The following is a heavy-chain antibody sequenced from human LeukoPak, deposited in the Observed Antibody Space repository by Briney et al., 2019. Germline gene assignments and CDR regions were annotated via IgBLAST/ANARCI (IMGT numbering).Heavy chain of an antibody. V-gene: IGHV1-69*01. CDR3: ARGFYGDYRGINLNYFDY. D-gene: IGHD4-17*01. CDR2: IIIIFGTA. J-gene: IGHJ4*02. Sequence: SVKVSCKASGGAFSSYAIGWVRQAPGQGLEWMGGIIIIFGTANYAQKFQGRVTITADESTSTAYMELSSLRSEDTAVYYCARGFYGDYRGINLNYFDYWGQGTLVTVSS. CDR1: GGAFSSYA.